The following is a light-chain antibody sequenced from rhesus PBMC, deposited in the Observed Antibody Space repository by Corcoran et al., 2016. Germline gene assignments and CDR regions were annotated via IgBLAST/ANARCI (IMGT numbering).Light chain of an antibody. CDR1: QDISSW. CDR2: KAS. V-gene: IGKV1-22*01. Sequence: DIQMTQSPSSLSASVGDTVTITCRASQDISSWLAWYQQKAGKAPKLLIYKASSLQSGVPSRFSGSGSWTDFTLTFSGLQSEDSATYYCQQYSSRPTFGGGTKVEIK. J-gene: IGKJ4*01. CDR3: QQYSSRPT.